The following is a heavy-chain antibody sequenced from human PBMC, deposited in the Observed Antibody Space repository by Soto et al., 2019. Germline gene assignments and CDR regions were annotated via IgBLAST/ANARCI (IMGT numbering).Heavy chain of an antibody. Sequence: SVKVSCKTSGGSFSAYNFHWVRQAPGQGLEWMGRIVPLLKITDYAQKYQARISITADESTSTAYMELRTLRSDDAAVYYCAGGSSTATKLEIEYWGQGTPVTVSS. CDR2: IVPLLKIT. CDR1: GGSFSAYN. D-gene: IGHD1-1*01. CDR3: AGGSSTATKLEIEY. J-gene: IGHJ4*02. V-gene: IGHV1-69*02.